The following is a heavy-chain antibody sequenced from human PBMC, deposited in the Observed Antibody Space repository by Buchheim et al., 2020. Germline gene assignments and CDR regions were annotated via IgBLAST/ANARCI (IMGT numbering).Heavy chain of an antibody. CDR1: GFTFSSYA. J-gene: IGHJ3*02. D-gene: IGHD5-12*01. V-gene: IGHV3-23*01. Sequence: EVQLLESGGGLVQPGGSLRLSCAASGFTFSSYAMSWVRQAPGKGLEWVSAISGSGGSTYYAASVKGRFTISRDNSKNTLYLQMNSLRAEDTAVYYCAKGFSWGVATITTLDAFDIWGQGT. CDR3: AKGFSWGVATITTLDAFDI. CDR2: ISGSGGST.